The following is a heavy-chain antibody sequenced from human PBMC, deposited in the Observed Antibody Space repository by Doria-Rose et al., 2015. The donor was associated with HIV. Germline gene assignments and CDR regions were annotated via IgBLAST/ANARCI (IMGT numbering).Heavy chain of an antibody. J-gene: IGHJ4*02. V-gene: IGHV4-38-2*02. Sequence: LQESGPGLVKPSETLSLTCSVSGYSINSGHYWGWIRQTAGKGLEWIGSIHHSGSTSYNPSLKSRVTILLDTSKNQISLNLRSVTAADTAVYYCVRDAPRGVTEYEYWGQGTLVSVSS. CDR3: VRDAPRGVTEYEY. D-gene: IGHD3-10*01. CDR1: GYSINSGHY. CDR2: IHHSGST.